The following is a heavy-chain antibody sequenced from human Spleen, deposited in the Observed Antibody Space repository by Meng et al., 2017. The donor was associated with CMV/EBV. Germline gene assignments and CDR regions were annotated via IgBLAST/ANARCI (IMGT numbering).Heavy chain of an antibody. Sequence: KVSCKSSGYSFTSYWIGWVRQMPGKGLEWMGIIYPSDSDTRYSPSFQGQVTISADKSISTAYLQWSSLKASDTAMYYCARHGTAQLLSDWFDPWGQGTLVTVSS. J-gene: IGHJ5*02. CDR2: IYPSDSDT. V-gene: IGHV5-51*01. CDR1: GYSFTSYW. CDR3: ARHGTAQLLSDWFDP. D-gene: IGHD2-2*01.